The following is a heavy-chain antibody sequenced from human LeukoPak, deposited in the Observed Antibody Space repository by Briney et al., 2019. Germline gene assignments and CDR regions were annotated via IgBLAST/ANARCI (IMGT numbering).Heavy chain of an antibody. CDR2: IYPGDSDT. D-gene: IGHD6-6*01. CDR3: ARGIEYSSSSPWFDP. Sequence: GESLKISCKGSGYSFTSYWIDWVRQMPGKGLEWMGIIYPGDSDTRYSPSFQGQVTISVDKSISTAYLQLSTLKASDSGMYYCARGIEYSSSSPWFDPWGQGTLVTVSS. V-gene: IGHV5-51*01. CDR1: GYSFTSYW. J-gene: IGHJ5*02.